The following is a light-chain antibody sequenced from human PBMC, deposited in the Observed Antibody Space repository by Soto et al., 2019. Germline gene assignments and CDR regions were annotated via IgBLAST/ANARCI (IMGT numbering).Light chain of an antibody. CDR2: GAS. CDR3: QQYNNWPRT. Sequence: EMVMTQSPATVSVSPGERATLSCRASQSVSSNLAWYQQKPGQAPRLLIYGASTRATGIPARFSGSGSGTEFSLTISSLQSEDFAVYYCQQYNNWPRTFGQGTKV. CDR1: QSVSSN. V-gene: IGKV3-15*01. J-gene: IGKJ1*01.